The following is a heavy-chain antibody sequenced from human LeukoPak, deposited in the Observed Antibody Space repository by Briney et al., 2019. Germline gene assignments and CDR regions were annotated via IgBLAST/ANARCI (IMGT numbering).Heavy chain of an antibody. D-gene: IGHD4-17*01. CDR3: ARGQTTVTN. V-gene: IGHV3-7*03. J-gene: IGHJ4*02. CDR2: IKQDGSEK. CDR1: GFTFSSYW. Sequence: GGSLRLSCAASGFTFSSYWMSCVRQAPGKGLEWGANIKQDGSEKYYLYSVKGRFTISRDNAKNSLYLQMNSLRAEDTAVYYCARGQTTVTNWGQGTLVTVSS.